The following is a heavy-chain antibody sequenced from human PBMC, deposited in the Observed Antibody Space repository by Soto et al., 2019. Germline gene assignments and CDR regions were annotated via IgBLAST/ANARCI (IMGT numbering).Heavy chain of an antibody. CDR2: INHSGST. D-gene: IGHD5-18*01. CDR1: GGSFSGYY. V-gene: IGHV4-34*01. J-gene: IGHJ4*02. CDR3: ARGGYSYGTQNPFDY. Sequence: QVQLQQWGAGLLKPSETLSLTCAVYGGSFSGYYWSWIRQPPGKGLEWIGEINHSGSTNYNPSLTSRVTISVDTSKNQFSLKLSSVTAADTAVYYCARGGYSYGTQNPFDYWGQGTLVTVSS.